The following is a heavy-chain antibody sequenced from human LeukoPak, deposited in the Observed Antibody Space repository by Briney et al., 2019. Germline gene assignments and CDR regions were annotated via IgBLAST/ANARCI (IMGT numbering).Heavy chain of an antibody. J-gene: IGHJ5*02. V-gene: IGHV4-39*07. CDR3: ARGHGWFGP. CDR2: IYHSGDP. Sequence: KPSETLSLTCTVSGGSMNINNYYWGWIRQPPGKGLEWIASIYHSGDPYYNPSLKSRVTISVDTSKNQFSLKLSSVTAADTAVYYCARGHGWFGPWGQGTLVTVSS. CDR1: GGSMNINNYY.